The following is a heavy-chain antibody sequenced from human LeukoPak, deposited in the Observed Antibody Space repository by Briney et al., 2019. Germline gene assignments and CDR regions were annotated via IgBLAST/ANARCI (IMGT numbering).Heavy chain of an antibody. J-gene: IGHJ3*01. CDR1: GFTFTSYR. CDR2: IKRDGSQK. D-gene: IGHD3-22*01. Sequence: GGSLRLSCAASGFTFTSYRMTWVRQAPGKGLEWVANIKRDGSQKHYVDSVWGRFTISRDNAKSLLYLQLNSLRAEDTAVYYCARDVTYYDSSYYYDAFDLWGQGTMVTVSS. V-gene: IGHV3-7*01. CDR3: ARDVTYYDSSYYYDAFDL.